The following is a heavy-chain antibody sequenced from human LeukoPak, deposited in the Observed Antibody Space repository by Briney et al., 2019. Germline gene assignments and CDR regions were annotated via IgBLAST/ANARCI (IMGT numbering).Heavy chain of an antibody. CDR1: GYTFTSYG. Sequence: ASVKVSCKASGYTFTSYGISWVRQAPGQGLEWMGWISAYNGNTNYAQKLQGRVTMTTDTSTSTAYMELRSLRSDDTAVYYCARGYTFFGVVGWEGMDVWGQGTTVTVSS. J-gene: IGHJ6*02. V-gene: IGHV1-18*01. CDR3: ARGYTFFGVVGWEGMDV. D-gene: IGHD3-3*01. CDR2: ISAYNGNT.